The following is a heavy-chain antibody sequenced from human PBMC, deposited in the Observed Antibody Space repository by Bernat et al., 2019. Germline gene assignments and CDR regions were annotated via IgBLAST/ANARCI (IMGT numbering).Heavy chain of an antibody. CDR3: ARDLGLDYGEYGSIANWFDP. V-gene: IGHV3-30*01. Sequence: QVQLVESGGGVVQPGRSLRLSCAASGFTFSSYAMHWVRQAPGKGLEWVAVISYDGSNKYYADSVKGRFTISRDNSKNTLYLQMNSLRAEDTAVYYCARDLGLDYGEYGSIANWFDPWGQGTLVTVSS. CDR2: ISYDGSNK. CDR1: GFTFSSYA. D-gene: IGHD4-17*01. J-gene: IGHJ5*02.